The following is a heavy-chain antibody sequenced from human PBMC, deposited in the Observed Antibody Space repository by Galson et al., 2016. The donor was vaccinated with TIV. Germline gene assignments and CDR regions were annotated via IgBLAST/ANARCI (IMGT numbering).Heavy chain of an antibody. Sequence: SLRLSCAASGFTFRSYTMHWIRQAPGKGLEWVAVTTYDESQKYYADSVKGRFTISRDNSNNTLYLQVNSLTAEDTAVYYCARVGSTGWAHYFDYWGQGTLVTVSS. CDR3: ARVGSTGWAHYFDY. V-gene: IGHV3-30*04. CDR1: GFTFRSYT. CDR2: TTYDESQK. D-gene: IGHD2-2*01. J-gene: IGHJ4*02.